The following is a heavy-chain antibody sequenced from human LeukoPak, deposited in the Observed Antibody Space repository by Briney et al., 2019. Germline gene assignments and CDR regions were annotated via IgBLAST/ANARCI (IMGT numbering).Heavy chain of an antibody. V-gene: IGHV1-18*01. CDR1: GYTFIRNG. D-gene: IGHD1-7*01. J-gene: IGHJ4*02. CDR2: VSPYNGHT. Sequence: ASVKVSCKASGYTFIRNGISWVRQAPGQGLEWVGWVSPYNGHTNYAQKFQGRVTMTTDTSTSTAYMEVRSLRSDDTAMYYCATDNWNSFDYWGQGTLVTVSS. CDR3: ATDNWNSFDY.